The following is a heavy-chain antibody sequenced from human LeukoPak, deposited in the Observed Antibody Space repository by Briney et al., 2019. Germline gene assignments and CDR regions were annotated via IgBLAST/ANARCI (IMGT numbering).Heavy chain of an antibody. CDR1: GGSFSDYY. V-gene: IGHV4-34*01. CDR3: ARETQLYSNYYYAMDV. Sequence: PSETLSLTCAVYGGSFSDYYWSWIRQPPGRGLEWIGEINHSGNTNYIPSLKSRVTISVDTSKNQFSLKLSSPTAADTAVYYCARETQLYSNYYYAMDVWGQGTTVTVSS. CDR2: INHSGNT. D-gene: IGHD4-11*01. J-gene: IGHJ6*02.